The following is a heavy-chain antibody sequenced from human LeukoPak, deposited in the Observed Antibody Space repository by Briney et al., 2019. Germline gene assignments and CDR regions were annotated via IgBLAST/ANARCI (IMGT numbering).Heavy chain of an antibody. D-gene: IGHD6-6*01. J-gene: IGHJ4*02. V-gene: IGHV4-4*02. CDR3: GRLVTYSTSDDF. Sequence: PSETLSLTRAVSGGSISSSNRWSWVRQTPGWGLKWIGEVYHTGITNYNPSLKSRVAISADKSRNQFSLNLNSVTAADTAVYYCGRLVTYSTSDDFWGQGTLVTVSS. CDR2: VYHTGIT. CDR1: GGSISSSNR.